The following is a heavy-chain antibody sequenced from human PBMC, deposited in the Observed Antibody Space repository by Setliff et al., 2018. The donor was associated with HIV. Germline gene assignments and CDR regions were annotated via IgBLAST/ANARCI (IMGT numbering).Heavy chain of an antibody. J-gene: IGHJ3*02. CDR1: GFYFNNAW. Sequence: PGGSLRLSCVASGFYFNNAWMTWVRQAPGKGLEWLGRIRSNVDGGITEYAASVRGRFTVSRDDSRKTVYLQMNSLKTEDTAVYYCTRVRSGWWLAFDIWGQGTMVTVSS. CDR3: TRVRSGWWLAFDI. D-gene: IGHD6-19*01. CDR2: IRSNVDGGIT. V-gene: IGHV3-15*01.